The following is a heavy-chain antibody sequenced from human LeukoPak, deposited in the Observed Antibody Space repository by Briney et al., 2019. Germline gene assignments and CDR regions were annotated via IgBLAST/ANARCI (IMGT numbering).Heavy chain of an antibody. J-gene: IGHJ4*02. CDR2: IKQDGSEE. CDR3: ARWAGVTDC. D-gene: IGHD3-10*01. V-gene: IGHV3-7*01. CDR1: GFTFRNYW. Sequence: PGGSLRLSCLASGFTFRNYWMSWVRQAPGKGPVWVANIKQDGSEEYYVDSVKGRFTISRDNAKNSLNLQMNSLRVEDTAVYYCARWAGVTDCWGQGTLVTVSS.